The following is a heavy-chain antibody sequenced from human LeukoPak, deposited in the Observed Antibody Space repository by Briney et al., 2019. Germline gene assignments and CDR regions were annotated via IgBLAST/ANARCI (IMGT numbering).Heavy chain of an antibody. V-gene: IGHV3-7*03. CDR2: IDHVAETW. CDR1: GFTFGDFW. D-gene: IGHD2-21*01. J-gene: IGHJ4*02. Sequence: GGSLRLSCAASGFTFGDFWMSWVRQAPGKGLEWVANIDHVAETWSYVTSVRGRFTISRDNAKNTLFLQMSSLRVEDTAIYYCAREPVVDPKSSFDHWGQGTLVTVSS. CDR3: AREPVVDPKSSFDH.